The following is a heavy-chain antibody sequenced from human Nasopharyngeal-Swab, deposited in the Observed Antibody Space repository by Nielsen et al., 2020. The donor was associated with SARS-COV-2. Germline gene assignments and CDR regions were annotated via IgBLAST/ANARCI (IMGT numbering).Heavy chain of an antibody. CDR3: ARIFPYSSSGYGKYYFDY. J-gene: IGHJ4*02. Sequence: WIRQPPGKGLEWIGSIYYSGSTYYNPSLKSRVTISVDTSKNQFSLKLSSVTAADTAVYYCARIFPYSSSGYGKYYFDYWGQGTLVTVSS. CDR2: IYYSGST. D-gene: IGHD6-13*01. V-gene: IGHV4-39*01.